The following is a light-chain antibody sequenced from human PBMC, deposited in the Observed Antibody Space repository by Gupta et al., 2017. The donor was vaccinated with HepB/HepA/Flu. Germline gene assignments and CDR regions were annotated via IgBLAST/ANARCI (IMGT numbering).Light chain of an antibody. Sequence: EPLMTQSPATLSVSPGERVTLSCRASQSVSRNLAWYQKKPGQAPRLLIYGASTRATGIPARFIGSGSETEFTLTISSLQSEDFAVYYCQQYDGRPPLTFGGGTKVEIK. CDR1: QSVSRN. J-gene: IGKJ4*01. CDR2: GAS. V-gene: IGKV3-15*01. CDR3: QQYDGRPPLT.